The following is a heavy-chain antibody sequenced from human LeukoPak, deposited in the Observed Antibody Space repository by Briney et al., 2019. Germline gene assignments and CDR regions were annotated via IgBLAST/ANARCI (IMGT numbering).Heavy chain of an antibody. CDR3: ARVFDYYGSGIHYYYYCYMDV. D-gene: IGHD3-10*01. V-gene: IGHV4-39*07. CDR1: GGSISSSSYY. J-gene: IGHJ6*03. CDR2: INRSGST. Sequence: SETLSLTCTVSGGSISSSSYYWGWIRQPPGKGLEWIGIINRSGSTSYNPSLKSRVTISVDTSKNQFSLKLTSVTAADTAVYYCARVFDYYGSGIHYYYYCYMDVWGKGTTVTVSS.